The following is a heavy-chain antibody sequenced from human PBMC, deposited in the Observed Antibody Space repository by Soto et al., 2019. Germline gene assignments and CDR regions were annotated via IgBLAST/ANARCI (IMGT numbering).Heavy chain of an antibody. V-gene: IGHV3-48*01. D-gene: IGHD2-15*01. CDR2: FSSSSSTT. Sequence: EVQLVESGGGLVQPGGSLRLSCAASGFTFSGYNMNWVRQAPGKGLEWVSYFSSSSSTTYYADSVKGRFTISRDNAKNSLYRQMNSLRAEDTAVYYCARAACSGGSCYGNFDLWGRGTLVTVSS. CDR3: ARAACSGGSCYGNFDL. J-gene: IGHJ2*01. CDR1: GFTFSGYN.